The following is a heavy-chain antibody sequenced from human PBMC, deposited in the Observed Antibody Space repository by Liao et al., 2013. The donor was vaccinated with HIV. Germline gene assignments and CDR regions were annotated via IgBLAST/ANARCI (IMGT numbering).Heavy chain of an antibody. V-gene: IGHV4-34*01. Sequence: QVQLHQWGAGLLKPSETLSLTCAVYGAPFSDYYWSWIRQPPGKGLEWIGEINLAGNTNYNPSLKSRVTLSVDTSKNQFSLRMHSVTAADTAIYYCARNFPDYCTSASCLSKGWFDPWGQGTLVTVSS. D-gene: IGHD2-2*01. J-gene: IGHJ5*02. CDR1: GAPFSDYY. CDR2: INLAGNT. CDR3: ARNFPDYCTSASCLSKGWFDP.